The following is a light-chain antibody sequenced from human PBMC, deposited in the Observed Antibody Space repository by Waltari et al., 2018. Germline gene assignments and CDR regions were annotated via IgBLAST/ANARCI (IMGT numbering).Light chain of an antibody. CDR1: SSGVGTYNL. CDR2: EGD. Sequence: HSALTQPASVSGSPGQSITISCTGTSSGVGTYNLVSWYQQHPGKAPRLMIYEGDKRPSGVSKRFSGSKSGDTASLTISGLQAEDEADYYCCSYAGSSVAYVFGTGTKVTVL. V-gene: IGLV2-23*01. J-gene: IGLJ1*01. CDR3: CSYAGSSVAYV.